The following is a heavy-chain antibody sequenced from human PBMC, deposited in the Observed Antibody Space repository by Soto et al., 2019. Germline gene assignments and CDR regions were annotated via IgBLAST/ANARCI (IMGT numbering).Heavy chain of an antibody. CDR1: GGSISSGDYY. CDR3: ARVQLVLYYYGMDV. V-gene: IGHV4-30-4*01. CDR2: IYYSGST. Sequence: QVQLQEEGPGLVRPSQTLSLTCTVSGGSISSGDYYWSWIRQPPGKGLEWIGYIYYSGSTYYNPSLKCRVTISVDTFKNQFSLKLSSVTAADTAVYYCARVQLVLYYYGMDVWGQGTTVTVSS. J-gene: IGHJ6*02. D-gene: IGHD6-13*01.